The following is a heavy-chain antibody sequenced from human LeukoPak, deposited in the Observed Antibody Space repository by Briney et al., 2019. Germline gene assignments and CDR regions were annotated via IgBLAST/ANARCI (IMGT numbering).Heavy chain of an antibody. J-gene: IGHJ6*02. CDR1: GFTLSDYY. V-gene: IGHV3-11*01. CDR3: ARDGPWDTAMVNSYGMDV. Sequence: GGSLRLSCAASGFTLSDYYMSWIRQAPGKGLEWVSYISSGSTIYYADSVKGRFTISRDNAKNSLYLQMNSLRAEDTAVYYCARDGPWDTAMVNSYGMDVWGQGTTVTVSS. D-gene: IGHD5-18*01. CDR2: ISSGSTI.